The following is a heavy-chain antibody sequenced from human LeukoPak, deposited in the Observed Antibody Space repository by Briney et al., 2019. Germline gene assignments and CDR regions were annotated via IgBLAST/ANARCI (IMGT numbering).Heavy chain of an antibody. CDR3: AREVAVAGRYFDY. J-gene: IGHJ4*02. D-gene: IGHD6-19*01. CDR2: IYYSGST. V-gene: IGHV4-30-4*01. Sequence: PSQTLSLTCTVSGGSISRGDYYWSWIRQPPGKGLEWIGYIYYSGSTYYNPSLKSRVTISVDTSKNQFSLKLSSVTAADTAVYYCAREVAVAGRYFDYWGQGTLVTVSS. CDR1: GGSISRGDYY.